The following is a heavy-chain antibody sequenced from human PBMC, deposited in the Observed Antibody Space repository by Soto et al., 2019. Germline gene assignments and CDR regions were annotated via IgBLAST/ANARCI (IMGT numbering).Heavy chain of an antibody. Sequence: ASVKVSCKASGYTFSNFAMHWVRQAPGQRLEWMGWISAGNGNTNYAQTLQGRVTITTDTSTSTAYMELRSLRSDDTAVYYCARDGGYRQRGAFDIWGQGTTVTVSS. V-gene: IGHV1-3*01. J-gene: IGHJ3*02. CDR1: GYTFSNFA. CDR2: ISAGNGNT. CDR3: ARDGGYRQRGAFDI. D-gene: IGHD1-26*01.